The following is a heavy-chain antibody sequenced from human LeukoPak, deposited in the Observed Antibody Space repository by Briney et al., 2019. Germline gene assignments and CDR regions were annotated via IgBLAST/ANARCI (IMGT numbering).Heavy chain of an antibody. CDR3: ARVRIAAAGTKMDYLDY. J-gene: IGHJ4*02. Sequence: SQTLSVTCAISGDSVSSNSAAWNWIRQSPSRGLEWLGRTYYRSKWFDDYAVSVRSRLSIIPDTSKNHLSLLLISVTPEDTAVYYCARVRIAAAGTKMDYLDYWGQGTLVTVSS. CDR1: GDSVSSNSAA. D-gene: IGHD6-13*01. CDR2: TYYRSKWFD. V-gene: IGHV6-1*01.